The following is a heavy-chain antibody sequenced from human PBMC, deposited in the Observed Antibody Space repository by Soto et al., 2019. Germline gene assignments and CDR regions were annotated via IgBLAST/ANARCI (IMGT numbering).Heavy chain of an antibody. D-gene: IGHD1-20*01. V-gene: IGHV4-4*02. J-gene: IGHJ4*02. CDR2: ISHGGST. CDR1: GGSSNSSYW. Sequence: PSETLSLTCVVSGGSSNSSYWWNWVRQPPGKGLEWIGEISHGGSTNFNPSLKSRATISVDKSKNHLSLKLDSVTAADTAVYYCAREVSGIQAFDYWGQGTLVTVSS. CDR3: AREVSGIQAFDY.